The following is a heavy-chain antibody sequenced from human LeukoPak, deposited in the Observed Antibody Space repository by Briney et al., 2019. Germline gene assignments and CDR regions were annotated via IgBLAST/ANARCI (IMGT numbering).Heavy chain of an antibody. D-gene: IGHD4-11*01. CDR3: ARLHYSKDGISRPSMDV. V-gene: IGHV4-59*08. J-gene: IGHJ6*03. Sequence: SETLSLTCTVSGGSITTYHWSWIRQPPGKRLEWMGYIYYTGTTNYNPSFKSRVTISVDTSKNQFSLRVNSVTDADTAVYYCARLHYSKDGISRPSMDVWGRGTTVIVSS. CDR2: IYYTGTT. CDR1: GGSITTYH.